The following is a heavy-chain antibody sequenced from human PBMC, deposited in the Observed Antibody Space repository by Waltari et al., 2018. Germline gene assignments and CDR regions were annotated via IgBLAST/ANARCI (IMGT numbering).Heavy chain of an antibody. Sequence: EVQLVESGGGLVKPGGSLRLSCAASGFTFSNAWLNWVRQAPGKGLGWVGLIKSKTDGGTTDYAAPVKGRFTISRDDSKNTLYLQMNSLKTEETAVYYCTVYGDYVSYWGQGTLVTVSS. D-gene: IGHD4-17*01. CDR3: TVYGDYVSY. CDR2: IKSKTDGGTT. CDR1: GFTFSNAW. J-gene: IGHJ4*02. V-gene: IGHV3-15*07.